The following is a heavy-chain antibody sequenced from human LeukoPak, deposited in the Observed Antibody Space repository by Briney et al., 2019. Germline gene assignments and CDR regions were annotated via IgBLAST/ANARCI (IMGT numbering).Heavy chain of an antibody. J-gene: IGHJ4*02. CDR2: IYSGGST. V-gene: IGHV3-53*04. CDR1: GFTVSSNY. Sequence: GGSLRLSCAASGFTVSSNYMSWVRQAPGKGLEWVSVIYSGGSTYYADSVKGRFTISRHNSKNTLYLQMNSLRAEDTAVYYCARRSPIAGAGPRRLEDWGQGTLVTVSS. CDR3: ARRSPIAGAGPRRLED. D-gene: IGHD6-13*01.